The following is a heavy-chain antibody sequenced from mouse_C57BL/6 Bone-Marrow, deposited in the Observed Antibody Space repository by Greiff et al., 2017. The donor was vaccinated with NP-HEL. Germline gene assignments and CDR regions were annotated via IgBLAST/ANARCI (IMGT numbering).Heavy chain of an antibody. CDR3: AKPHLSPFAY. CDR2: IYPRSGNT. CDR1: GYTFTSYG. Sequence: QVQLQQSGAELARPGASVKLSCKASGYTFTSYGISWVKQRTGQGLEWIGEIYPRSGNTYYNEKFKGKATLTADKSSSTAYMELRSLTSEDSAVYFCAKPHLSPFAYWGQGTLVTVSA. V-gene: IGHV1-81*01. J-gene: IGHJ3*01. D-gene: IGHD1-1*01.